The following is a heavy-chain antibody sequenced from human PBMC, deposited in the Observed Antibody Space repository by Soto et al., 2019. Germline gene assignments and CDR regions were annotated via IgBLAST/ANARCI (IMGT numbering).Heavy chain of an antibody. Sequence: SETLPLTCTVSGGSISSGGYSWSWIRQPPGKGLEWIGYIYYSGSTYYNPSLKSRVTISVDTSKNQFSLKLSSVTAADTAVYYCARHARGDYGDRGDFDYWGQGTLVTVSS. CDR2: IYYSGST. J-gene: IGHJ4*02. D-gene: IGHD4-17*01. CDR3: ARHARGDYGDRGDFDY. CDR1: GGSISSGGYS. V-gene: IGHV4-30-2*03.